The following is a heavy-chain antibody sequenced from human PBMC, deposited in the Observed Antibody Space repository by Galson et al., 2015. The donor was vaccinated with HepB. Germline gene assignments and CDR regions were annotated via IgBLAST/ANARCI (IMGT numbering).Heavy chain of an antibody. Sequence: SLRLSCAASGFTFSSYAMHWVRQAPGKGLEYVSAISSNGGSTYYANSVKGRFTISGDNSKNTLYLQMGSLRAEDMAVYYCTCGGDCPPGDYWGQGTLVTVSS. CDR3: TCGGDCPPGDY. CDR1: GFTFSSYA. J-gene: IGHJ4*02. CDR2: ISSNGGST. V-gene: IGHV3-64*01. D-gene: IGHD2-21*02.